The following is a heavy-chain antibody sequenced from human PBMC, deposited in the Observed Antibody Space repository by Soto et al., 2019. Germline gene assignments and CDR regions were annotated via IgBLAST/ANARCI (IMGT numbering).Heavy chain of an antibody. Sequence: PSVKVSCKASGYTFTGYYMHWVRQAPGQGLEWMGWINPNSGGTNYAQKFQGRVTMTRDTSISTAYMELSRLRSDDTAVYCCARDIAAADNWFDPWGQGTLVTVSS. J-gene: IGHJ5*02. CDR2: INPNSGGT. D-gene: IGHD6-13*01. CDR3: ARDIAAADNWFDP. CDR1: GYTFTGYY. V-gene: IGHV1-2*02.